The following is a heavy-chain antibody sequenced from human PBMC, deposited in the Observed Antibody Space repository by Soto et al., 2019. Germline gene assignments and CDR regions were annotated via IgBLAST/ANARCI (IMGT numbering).Heavy chain of an antibody. Sequence: QVQLVQSGAEVKKPGSSVKVSCKASGGTFSRYAISWVRQAPGQGLEWMGGIIAIFGTANYAQKFQGRVTITADESTSTAYMELSSLTSEDTAVYYCARDIVFGGTYGMDVWGQGTTVTVPS. D-gene: IGHD3-16*01. V-gene: IGHV1-69*12. CDR3: ARDIVFGGTYGMDV. CDR1: GGTFSRYA. CDR2: IIAIFGTA. J-gene: IGHJ6*02.